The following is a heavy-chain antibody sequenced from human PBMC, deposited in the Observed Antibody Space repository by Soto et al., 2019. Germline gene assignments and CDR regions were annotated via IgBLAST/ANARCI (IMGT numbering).Heavy chain of an antibody. CDR1: GFRFSTYD. CDR3: VRQAKLTTVTGTVGYYYGLDV. CDR2: MSGSGSGT. V-gene: IGHV3-23*01. J-gene: IGHJ6*02. Sequence: DVQLLESGGGLVQPGGSLRLSCAASGFRFSTYDMSWVRQAPGKGLEWVSVMSGSGSGTYYADSVKGRFTISRDNSKNTLYMQMNSLRAEDTAVYYCVRQAKLTTVTGTVGYYYGLDVWGQGTTVTVSS. D-gene: IGHD4-4*01.